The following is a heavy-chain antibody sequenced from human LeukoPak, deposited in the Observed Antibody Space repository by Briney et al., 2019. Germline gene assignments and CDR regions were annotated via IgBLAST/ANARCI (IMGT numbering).Heavy chain of an antibody. J-gene: IGHJ4*02. D-gene: IGHD3-22*01. CDR3: TTQGHYYDSSGYNFVDY. CDR1: RFIFSSYT. V-gene: IGHV3-15*01. Sequence: GGSLRLSCAASRFIFSSYTMIWVRQAPGKGLEWVARIKSKNDGGTTDYAAPVKGRFTISRDDSKNTVYLQMNSLKTEDTAVYYCTTQGHYYDSSGYNFVDYWGQGTLVTVSS. CDR2: IKSKNDGGTT.